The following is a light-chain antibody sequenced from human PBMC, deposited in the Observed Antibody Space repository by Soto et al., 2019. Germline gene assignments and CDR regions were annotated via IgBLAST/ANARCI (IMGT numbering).Light chain of an antibody. J-gene: IGKJ2*01. CDR2: GAS. V-gene: IGKV3-20*01. CDR3: QQYGHSPPYT. CDR1: QSVSSSF. Sequence: EIVLTQSPGTLSLSPGERATLSCRASQSVSSSFLAWFQQKPGQAPRLLIYGASSRAPGIPDRFCGSGSGTDFTLTISRLEPEDFAVYYCQQYGHSPPYTFGQGTKLEIK.